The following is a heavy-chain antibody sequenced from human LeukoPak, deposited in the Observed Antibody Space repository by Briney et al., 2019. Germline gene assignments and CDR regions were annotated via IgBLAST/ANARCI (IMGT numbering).Heavy chain of an antibody. V-gene: IGHV4-34*01. CDR2: INHSGST. D-gene: IGHD3-22*01. Sequence: ETLFLTCAVYGGSFSGYYWRWIRQPPGKVLEWIGEINHSGSTNYNTSLKSRVTISVDTSKNQFSLKLSSVTAADTAVYYCARVRITMIVVGLDYWGQGTLVTVSS. CDR1: GGSFSGYY. CDR3: ARVRITMIVVGLDY. J-gene: IGHJ4*02.